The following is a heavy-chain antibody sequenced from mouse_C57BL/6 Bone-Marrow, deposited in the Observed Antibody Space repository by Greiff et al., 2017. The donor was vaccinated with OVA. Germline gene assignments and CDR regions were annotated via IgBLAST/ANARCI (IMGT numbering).Heavy chain of an antibody. CDR1: GYSITSGYY. V-gene: IGHV3-6*01. Sequence: EVQLVESGPGLVKPSQSLSLTCSVTGYSITSGYYWNWIRQFPGNKLEWMGYISYDGSNNYNPSLKNRISITRDTSKNQFFLKLNSVTTEDTATYYCARGGWFSFAYWGQGTLVTVSA. D-gene: IGHD2-3*01. CDR2: ISYDGSN. CDR3: ARGGWFSFAY. J-gene: IGHJ3*01.